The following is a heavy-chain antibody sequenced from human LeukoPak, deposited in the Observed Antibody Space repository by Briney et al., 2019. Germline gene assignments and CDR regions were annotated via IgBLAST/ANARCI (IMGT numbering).Heavy chain of an antibody. CDR1: GVIFNQYW. CDR3: ARGRFSYDNTGYSSFYY. CDR2: IDQDGSEK. J-gene: IGHJ4*02. V-gene: IGHV3-7*01. Sequence: GGSLRLSCAASGVIFNQYWMSWVRQAPGRGLEWVANIDQDGSEKHYVDSVEGRFTISRDNARNSLYLQMNSLRAEDTAVYYCARGRFSYDNTGYSSFYYWGQGTLVTVSS. D-gene: IGHD3-22*01.